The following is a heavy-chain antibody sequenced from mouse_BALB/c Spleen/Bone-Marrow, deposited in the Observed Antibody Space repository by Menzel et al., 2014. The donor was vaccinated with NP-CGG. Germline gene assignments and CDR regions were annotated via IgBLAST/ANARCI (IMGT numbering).Heavy chain of an antibody. CDR3: ARFGNYEGFAY. CDR2: IHPSDSET. CDR1: GYSFTNYW. D-gene: IGHD2-1*01. V-gene: IGHV1-74*01. Sequence: VQLQESGAELVRPGASVKLSCKASGYSFTNYWMSWVKQRPGQGLEWIGMIHPSDSETRLNQKFKDKATLTVDKSPSTAYMQLSSPTSEDSAVYYCARFGNYEGFAYWGQGTLVTVSA. J-gene: IGHJ3*01.